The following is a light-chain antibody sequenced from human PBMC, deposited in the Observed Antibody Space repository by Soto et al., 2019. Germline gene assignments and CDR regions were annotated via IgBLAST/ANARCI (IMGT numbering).Light chain of an antibody. CDR1: SGSIVSNY. Sequence: NFMLTQPHSVSESPGKTVTISCTRSSGSIVSNYVHWYQQRPGSSPTTVIYEDNQRPSGVPDRFSGSIDSSSNSASLTISGLKPEDEADYYCQSYDSSSWVFGGGTKVTVL. CDR3: QSYDSSSWV. V-gene: IGLV6-57*01. CDR2: EDN. J-gene: IGLJ3*02.